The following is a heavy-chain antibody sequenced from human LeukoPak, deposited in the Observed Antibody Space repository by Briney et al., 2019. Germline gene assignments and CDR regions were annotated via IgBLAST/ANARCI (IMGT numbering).Heavy chain of an antibody. Sequence: GGSLRLSCAASGFTFSSYAMSWVRQAPGKGLERVSAISGNGGSTYYADSVKGRFTISRDNSKNTLHLQMNSLRAEDTAVYYCAKDYGDYAFDYWGQGTLVTVSS. CDR3: AKDYGDYAFDY. CDR1: GFTFSSYA. CDR2: ISGNGGST. V-gene: IGHV3-23*01. D-gene: IGHD4-17*01. J-gene: IGHJ4*02.